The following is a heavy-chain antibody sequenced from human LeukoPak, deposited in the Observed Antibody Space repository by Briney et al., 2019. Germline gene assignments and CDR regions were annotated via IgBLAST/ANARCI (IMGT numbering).Heavy chain of an antibody. J-gene: IGHJ4*02. CDR2: ISSGSSYI. D-gene: IGHD2-15*01. V-gene: IGHV3-21*01. Sequence: PGRSLRLSCAASGFSFSSYGMNWVRQAPGKGLEWVSSISSGSSYIYYADSLKGRFTISRDNAKNSLYLQMNSLRAEDTAVYYCARDVSRISDYWGQGTLVTVSS. CDR1: GFSFSSYG. CDR3: ARDVSRISDY.